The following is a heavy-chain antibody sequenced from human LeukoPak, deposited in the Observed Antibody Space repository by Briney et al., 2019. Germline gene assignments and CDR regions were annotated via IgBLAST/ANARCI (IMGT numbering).Heavy chain of an antibody. CDR3: ARLSVLGYCSGGSCQDY. Sequence: GESLKISCKGSGYSFTSYWIGWVRQMPGKGLEWMGIIYPGDSDTRYSPSFQGQVTILADKSISTAYLQWSSLKASDTAMYYCARLSVLGYCSGGSCQDYWGQGTLVTVSS. CDR1: GYSFTSYW. V-gene: IGHV5-51*01. D-gene: IGHD2-15*01. CDR2: IYPGDSDT. J-gene: IGHJ4*02.